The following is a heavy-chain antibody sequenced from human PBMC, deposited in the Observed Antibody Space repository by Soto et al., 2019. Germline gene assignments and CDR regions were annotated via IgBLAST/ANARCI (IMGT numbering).Heavy chain of an antibody. Sequence: SVKVSCKASGGTFSSYAISWVRQAPGQGLEWMGGIIPIFGTANYAQKFQGRVTITADESTSTAYMELSSLRSEDTAVYYCARADLGYCSGGSCYYYYYGMDVWGQGTTVTVS. D-gene: IGHD2-15*01. CDR1: GGTFSSYA. J-gene: IGHJ6*02. CDR2: IIPIFGTA. V-gene: IGHV1-69*13. CDR3: ARADLGYCSGGSCYYYYYGMDV.